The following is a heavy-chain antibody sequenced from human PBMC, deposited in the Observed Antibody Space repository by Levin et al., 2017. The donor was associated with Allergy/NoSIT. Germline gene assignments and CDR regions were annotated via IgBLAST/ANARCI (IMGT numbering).Heavy chain of an antibody. CDR3: TKGGDMDV. Sequence: EGSLRLSCAASGFTFSIYGIYWVRQAPGKGLEWVAIISSDGSYKSYAESVKGRFTVSRDNSKNTLYLQMNSLRPEDTAIYYCTKGGDMDVWGKGTTVTVSS. J-gene: IGHJ6*03. CDR1: GFTFSIYG. D-gene: IGHD3-10*01. CDR2: ISSDGSYK. V-gene: IGHV3-30*18.